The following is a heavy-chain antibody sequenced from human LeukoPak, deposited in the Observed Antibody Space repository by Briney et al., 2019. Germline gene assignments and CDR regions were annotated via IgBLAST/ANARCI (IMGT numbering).Heavy chain of an antibody. CDR2: MWYDGSRE. J-gene: IGHJ4*02. CDR1: GFIFSTHG. D-gene: IGHD1-26*01. CDR3: ARDLSFGSLDF. Sequence: GGSLRLSCAASGFIFSTHGMPWGRQAPGKGAEWVAGMWYDGSREDYADSVKGRFTISRDMSKNTLNLQMNSPRVEDTAMFYCARDLSFGSLDFRGQGTLVTVSS. V-gene: IGHV3-33*01.